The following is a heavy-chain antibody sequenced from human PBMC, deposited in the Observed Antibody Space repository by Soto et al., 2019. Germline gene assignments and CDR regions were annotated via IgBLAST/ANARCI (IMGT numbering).Heavy chain of an antibody. D-gene: IGHD1-26*01. V-gene: IGHV3-21*06. CDR1: TFNSYS. Sequence: EVQLVESGGGLVKPGGSLRLSCTFTFNSYSLNWVRQAPGKGREWVSSLSSGSAYIKYADSVKGRFTISRDKANNLLYLQMSSLRVADTAVYYCTRDQGGSYDSWFDPWGQGTLVTVSS. CDR3: TRDQGGSYDSWFDP. J-gene: IGHJ5*02. CDR2: LSSGSAYI.